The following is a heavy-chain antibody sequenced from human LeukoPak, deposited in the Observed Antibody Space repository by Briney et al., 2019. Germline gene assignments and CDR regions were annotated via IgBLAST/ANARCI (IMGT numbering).Heavy chain of an antibody. CDR1: GFTFSSYG. Sequence: PGGSLRLSCAASGFTFSSYGMHWARQAPGKGLEWVAVIWYDGSNKYYADSVKGRFTISRDNSKNTLYLQMNSLRAEDTAVYYCARVGYCSSTSCYLRISDAFDIWGQGTMVTVSS. J-gene: IGHJ3*02. CDR3: ARVGYCSSTSCYLRISDAFDI. D-gene: IGHD2-2*01. V-gene: IGHV3-33*01. CDR2: IWYDGSNK.